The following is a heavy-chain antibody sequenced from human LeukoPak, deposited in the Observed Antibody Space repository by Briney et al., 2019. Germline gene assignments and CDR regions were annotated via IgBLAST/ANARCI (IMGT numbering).Heavy chain of an antibody. CDR1: GFSFSSYN. V-gene: IGHV3-48*02. CDR2: ISTSSNTM. J-gene: IGHJ3*02. CDR3: ARRGNAFDI. Sequence: GGSLRLSCAASGFSFSSYNMNWVRQAPGRGLEWISYISTSSNTMYYADSVKGRFTISRDNAKNSLCLRMDSLRDDDTAVYYCARRGNAFDIWGQGTMVTVSS.